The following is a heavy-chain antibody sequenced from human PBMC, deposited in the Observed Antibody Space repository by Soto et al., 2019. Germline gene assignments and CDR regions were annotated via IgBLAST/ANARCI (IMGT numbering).Heavy chain of an antibody. Sequence: QPPGKGLEWVGYIYYAGTTTYNPSLKGRATISLDTSENQFSLKVRSVTAADTAVYYCARLGRYYQAFDSWGQGTLVTVS. J-gene: IGHJ4*02. D-gene: IGHD3-22*01. V-gene: IGHV4-59*08. CDR2: IYYAGTT. CDR3: ARLGRYYQAFDS.